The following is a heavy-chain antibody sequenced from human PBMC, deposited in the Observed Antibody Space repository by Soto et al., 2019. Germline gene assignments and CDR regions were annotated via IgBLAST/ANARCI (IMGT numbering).Heavy chain of an antibody. CDR1: GFTFSSYG. Sequence: QVQLVESGGGVVQPGRSLRLSCAASGFTFSSYGMHWVRQAPGKGLEWVAVISYDGSSKYYADSVKGRFTISRDNSKNTLYLQMNSLRAEDTAVYYCAKSPNYGDYYFDYWGQGTLVTVSS. CDR2: ISYDGSSK. D-gene: IGHD4-17*01. V-gene: IGHV3-30*18. CDR3: AKSPNYGDYYFDY. J-gene: IGHJ4*02.